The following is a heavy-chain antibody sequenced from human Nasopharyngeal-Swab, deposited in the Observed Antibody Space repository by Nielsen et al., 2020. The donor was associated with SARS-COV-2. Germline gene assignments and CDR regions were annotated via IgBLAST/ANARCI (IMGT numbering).Heavy chain of an antibody. V-gene: IGHV3-48*02. CDR1: GFTFSSYS. Sequence: GESLKISCAASGFTFSSYSMNWVRQAPGKGLEWVSYISSSSSTIYYADSVKGRFTISRDNAKNSLYLQMNNLRDEDTAVYYCARRDTGGMDVWGQGTTVTVSS. CDR2: ISSSSSTI. D-gene: IGHD5-18*01. CDR3: ARRDTGGMDV. J-gene: IGHJ6*02.